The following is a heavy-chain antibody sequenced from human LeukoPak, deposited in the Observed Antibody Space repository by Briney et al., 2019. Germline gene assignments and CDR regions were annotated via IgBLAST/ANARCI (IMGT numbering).Heavy chain of an antibody. CDR1: GGSISSYY. Sequence: SETLSLTCTVSGGSISSYYWSWIRQPAGKGLEWIGRIYSTGSTNYNASLKSRVTMSVDTSKNQFSLRLRSVTAADTAVYYCARQIASAGTAGFDFWGQGALVTVSS. D-gene: IGHD6-13*01. J-gene: IGHJ4*02. CDR2: IYSTGST. V-gene: IGHV4-4*07. CDR3: ARQIASAGTAGFDF.